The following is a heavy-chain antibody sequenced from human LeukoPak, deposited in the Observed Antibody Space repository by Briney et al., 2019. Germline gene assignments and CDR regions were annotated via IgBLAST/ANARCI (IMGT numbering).Heavy chain of an antibody. CDR2: ISGSGGST. V-gene: IGHV3-23*01. J-gene: IGHJ4*02. Sequence: GGSVRLSCAASGVTFSRYAMSWLRQAPGKGLEWVSAISGSGGSTYYADSVKGRFTISSDNYKITLYLQMNSLRAEDTAVYYCAKESRAGRGYSYGSVSQYFHYWGQGTLVTVSS. D-gene: IGHD5-18*01. CDR3: AKESRAGRGYSYGSVSQYFHY. CDR1: GVTFSRYA.